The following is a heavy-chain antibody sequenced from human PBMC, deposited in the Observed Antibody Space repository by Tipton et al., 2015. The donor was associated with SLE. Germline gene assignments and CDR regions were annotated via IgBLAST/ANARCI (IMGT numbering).Heavy chain of an antibody. CDR2: INHSGST. V-gene: IGHV4-34*01. CDR1: GGSFSGYY. D-gene: IGHD3-3*01. Sequence: TLSLTCAVYGGSFSGYYWSWIRQPPGKGLEWIGEINHSGSTNYNPSLKSRVTISVDTSKNQFSLKLSSVTAADTAVYYCARHDTIFGVRGWFDPWGQGTLVTVSS. J-gene: IGHJ5*02. CDR3: ARHDTIFGVRGWFDP.